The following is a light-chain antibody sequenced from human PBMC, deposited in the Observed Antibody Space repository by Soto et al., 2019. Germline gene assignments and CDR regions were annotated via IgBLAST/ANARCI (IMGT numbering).Light chain of an antibody. J-gene: IGLJ1*01. CDR2: EVT. Sequence: QSALTQPASVSGSPGQSIAISCTGTFSDVGGYDYVSWYQQHPDTAPKLMIYEVTKRPSGVSNRFSGSRSGNTASLTISGLQPEDEADYYCSSHTSGSTGVFGSGTKLTVL. V-gene: IGLV2-14*01. CDR1: FSDVGGYDY. CDR3: SSHTSGSTGV.